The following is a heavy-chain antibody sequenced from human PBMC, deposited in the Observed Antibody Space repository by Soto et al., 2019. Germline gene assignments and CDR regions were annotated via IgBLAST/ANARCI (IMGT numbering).Heavy chain of an antibody. J-gene: IGHJ4*02. CDR3: VALRHCSSTSCYDFFDY. V-gene: IGHV1-58*02. D-gene: IGHD2-2*01. CDR1: GFTFTSSA. Sequence: GASVKVSCKASGFTFTSSAMQWVRQARGQRLEWIGWIVVGSGNTNYAQKFQERVTITRDMSTSTAYMELSSLRSEDTAVYYCVALRHCSSTSCYDFFDYWGQGTLVTVSS. CDR2: IVVGSGNT.